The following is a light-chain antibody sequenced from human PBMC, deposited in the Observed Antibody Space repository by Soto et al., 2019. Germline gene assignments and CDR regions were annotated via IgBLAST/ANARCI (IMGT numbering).Light chain of an antibody. CDR1: SSDVGSYNL. CDR3: CSYAGSSNYVV. CDR2: EGS. J-gene: IGLJ2*01. Sequence: QSALTQPASVSGSPGQSITISCTGTSSDVGSYNLVSWYQQHPGKAPKLMIYEGSKRPSGVSNRFSGSKSGNTASLTISGLQDEDEADYYCCSYAGSSNYVVFGGGTKLTVL. V-gene: IGLV2-23*01.